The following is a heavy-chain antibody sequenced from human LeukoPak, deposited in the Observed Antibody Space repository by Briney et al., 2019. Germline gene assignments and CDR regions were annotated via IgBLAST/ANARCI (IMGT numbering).Heavy chain of an antibody. V-gene: IGHV3-30*02. Sequence: GGSLRLSCAASGFTFSSYGMLWVRQAPGKGLEWVAFIRYDGSNKYYADSVKGRFTISRDNSKNTLYLQMNSLRAEDTAVYYCAKDYGSGSYGNYYFDYWGQGTLVTVSS. CDR2: IRYDGSNK. CDR3: AKDYGSGSYGNYYFDY. J-gene: IGHJ4*02. CDR1: GFTFSSYG. D-gene: IGHD3-10*01.